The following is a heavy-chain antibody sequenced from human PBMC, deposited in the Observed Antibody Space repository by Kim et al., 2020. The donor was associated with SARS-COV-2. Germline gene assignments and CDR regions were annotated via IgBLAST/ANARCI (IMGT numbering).Heavy chain of an antibody. V-gene: IGHV3-43*01. CDR3: AKDGSGYYTLYYGMDV. D-gene: IGHD3-3*01. Sequence: SMKGRFTSSRNNSKNSLYLQMNSLRTEDTALYYCAKDGSGYYTLYYGMDVWGQGTTVTVSS. J-gene: IGHJ6*02.